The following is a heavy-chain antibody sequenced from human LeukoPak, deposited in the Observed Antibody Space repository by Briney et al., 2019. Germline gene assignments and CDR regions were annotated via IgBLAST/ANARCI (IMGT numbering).Heavy chain of an antibody. CDR3: ARDYMVRGVIGYYFDY. CDR2: ISYDGSNK. CDR1: GFTFSSYA. D-gene: IGHD3-10*01. J-gene: IGHJ4*02. V-gene: IGHV3-30*04. Sequence: GGSLRLSCAASGFTFSSYAMHWVRQASGKGLEWEAVISYDGSNKYYADSVKGRFTISRDNSKNTLYLQMNSLRAEDTAVYYCARDYMVRGVIGYYFDYWGQGTLVTVSS.